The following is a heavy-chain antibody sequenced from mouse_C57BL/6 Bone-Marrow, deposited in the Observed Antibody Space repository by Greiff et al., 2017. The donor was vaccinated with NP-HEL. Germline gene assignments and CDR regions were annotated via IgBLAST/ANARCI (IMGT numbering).Heavy chain of an antibody. CDR1: GYNFTSYW. CDR2: IDPSDSET. V-gene: IGHV1-52*01. Sequence: VQLQQPGAELVRPGSSVKLSCKASGYNFTSYWMHWVKQRPIQGLEWIGNIDPSDSETHSNQKFKDKATLTADKSSSTAYMQLSSLTSYDSAVYYCARRDYYGRFAYWGQGTLVTVSA. D-gene: IGHD1-1*01. CDR3: ARRDYYGRFAY. J-gene: IGHJ3*01.